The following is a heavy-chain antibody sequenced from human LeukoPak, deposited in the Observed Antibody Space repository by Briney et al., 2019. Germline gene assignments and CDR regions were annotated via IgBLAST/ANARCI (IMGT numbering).Heavy chain of an antibody. CDR1: GGSISSYY. CDR3: ARVCGANDFWSGYYIDY. J-gene: IGHJ4*02. D-gene: IGHD3-3*01. V-gene: IGHV4-59*08. Sequence: SETLSLTCPVSGGSISSYYWSWVRQPPGKGLEWIGYIYYSGSTNYNPSLKSRVTISVDTSKNQFSLKLSSVTAADTAVYYCARVCGANDFWSGYYIDYWGQGTLVTVSS. CDR2: IYYSGST.